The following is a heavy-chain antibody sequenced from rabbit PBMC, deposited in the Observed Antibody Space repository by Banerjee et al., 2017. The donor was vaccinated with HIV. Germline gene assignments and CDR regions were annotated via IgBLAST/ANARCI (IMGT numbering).Heavy chain of an antibody. CDR3: ARDLAVVIGWNFVL. CDR1: GFSFSSSYY. V-gene: IGHV1S45*01. D-gene: IGHD2-1*01. CDR2: INTGDGNT. Sequence: QEQLEESVGDLVKPEGSLTLTCTASGFSFSSSYYMCWVRQAPGKGQEWIGCINTGDGNTYYASWAKGRFTISKISSTTVTLQISSLTAADTATYFCARDLAVVIGWNFVLWGPGTLVTVS. J-gene: IGHJ6*01.